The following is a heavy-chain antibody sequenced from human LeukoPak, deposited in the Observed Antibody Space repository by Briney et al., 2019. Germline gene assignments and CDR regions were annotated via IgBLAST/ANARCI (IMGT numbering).Heavy chain of an antibody. D-gene: IGHD4-17*01. Sequence: SVKVSCKASGYTFTGYYMHWVRQAPGQGLEWMGWIIPILGIANYAQKFQGRVTITADKSTSTAYMELSSLRSEDTAVYYCARDDYGDYDLDYWGQGTLVTVSS. J-gene: IGHJ4*02. CDR3: ARDDYGDYDLDY. V-gene: IGHV1-69*10. CDR2: IIPILGIA. CDR1: GYTFTGYY.